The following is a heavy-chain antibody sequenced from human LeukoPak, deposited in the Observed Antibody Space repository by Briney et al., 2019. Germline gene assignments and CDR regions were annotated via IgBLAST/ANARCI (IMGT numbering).Heavy chain of an antibody. J-gene: IGHJ2*01. CDR1: GGSISSYY. V-gene: IGHV4-59*01. Sequence: MTSETLSLTCTVSGGSISSYYWSWIRQPPGKGLEWIGYIYYSGSTNYNPSLKSRVTISVDTSKNQFSLKLSSVTAADTAVYYCARAEGITIFGVVRPGYFDLWGRGTLVTVSS. D-gene: IGHD3-3*01. CDR3: ARAEGITIFGVVRPGYFDL. CDR2: IYYSGST.